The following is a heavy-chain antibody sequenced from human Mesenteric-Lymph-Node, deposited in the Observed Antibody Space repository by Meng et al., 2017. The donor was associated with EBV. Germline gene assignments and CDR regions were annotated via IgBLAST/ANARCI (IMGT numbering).Heavy chain of an antibody. D-gene: IGHD4-17*01. Sequence: QFPRRGSGPGLGNLSGTLSPTCDVFGASISTGGCGSWCRQPPGQGLEWIGKIYHTGSTNYNPSLRSRVTISVDTSKNQFSLRLNSVTAADTAVYYCARGWGHADYFAEYFHNWGQGTLVTVSS. V-gene: IGHV4-4*02. CDR2: IYHTGST. CDR3: ARGWGHADYFAEYFHN. J-gene: IGHJ1*01. CDR1: GASISTGGC.